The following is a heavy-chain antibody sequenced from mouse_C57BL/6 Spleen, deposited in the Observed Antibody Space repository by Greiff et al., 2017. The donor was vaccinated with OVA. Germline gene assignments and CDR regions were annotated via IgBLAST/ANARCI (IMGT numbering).Heavy chain of an antibody. CDR2: ISSGGSYT. J-gene: IGHJ1*03. CDR1: GFTFSSYG. V-gene: IGHV5-6*01. D-gene: IGHD2-3*01. CDR3: ARHNDGYSHWYFDV. Sequence: EVQGVESGGDLVKPGGSLKLSCAASGFTFSSYGMSWVRQTPDKRLEWVANISSGGSYTYYPDSVTGRFTISRDNAKNTLYLQMSSLKSEDTAMYYCARHNDGYSHWYFDVWGTGTTVTVSS.